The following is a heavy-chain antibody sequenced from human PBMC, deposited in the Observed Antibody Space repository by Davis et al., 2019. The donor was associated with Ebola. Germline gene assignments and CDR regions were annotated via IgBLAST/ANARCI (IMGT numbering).Heavy chain of an antibody. V-gene: IGHV5-51*01. CDR3: ARPTISAGPDAFDF. D-gene: IGHD1-26*01. J-gene: IGHJ3*01. CDR1: GYSFSSYW. Sequence: KVSCKGSGYSFSSYWIAWVRQMPGKGLEWMGIIYPGDSDTRYSPSFQGQVTISADKSISTAYLHWNSLKASDTAKYYCARPTISAGPDAFDFWGQGTMVTVSS. CDR2: IYPGDSDT.